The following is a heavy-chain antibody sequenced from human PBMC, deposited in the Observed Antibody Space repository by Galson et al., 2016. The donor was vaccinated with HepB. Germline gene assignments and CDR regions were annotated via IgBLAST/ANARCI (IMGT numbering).Heavy chain of an antibody. CDR3: ARSRRGGQYFNP. J-gene: IGHJ2*01. CDR2: IYYSGST. D-gene: IGHD3-16*01. V-gene: IGHV4-61*01. Sequence: LSLTCTVSGGSVSSGSYYWSWIRQPPGKGLEWIGYIYYSGSTDYNASLKSRVTISVDTSKNQFSLKLNSVTAADTAGYNCARSRRGGQYFNPWGRGTLVTVSS. CDR1: GGSVSSGSYY.